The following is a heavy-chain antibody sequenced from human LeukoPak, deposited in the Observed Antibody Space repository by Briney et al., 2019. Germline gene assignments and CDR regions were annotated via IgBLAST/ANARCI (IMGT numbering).Heavy chain of an antibody. J-gene: IGHJ5*02. D-gene: IGHD6-6*01. Sequence: SETLSLTCTVSGGSISSYYWSWIRQPPGKGLEWIGYIYYSGSTNYSPSLKSRVTISVDTSKNQFSLKLSSVTAADTAVYYCARGYEQLAYNWFDPWGQGTLVTVSS. V-gene: IGHV4-59*01. CDR2: IYYSGST. CDR3: ARGYEQLAYNWFDP. CDR1: GGSISSYY.